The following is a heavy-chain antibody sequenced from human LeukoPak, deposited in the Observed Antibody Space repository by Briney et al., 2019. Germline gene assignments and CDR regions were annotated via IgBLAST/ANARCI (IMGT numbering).Heavy chain of an antibody. D-gene: IGHD6-6*01. CDR1: GGSFSGYY. Sequence: SETLSLTCAVYGGSFSGYYWSWIRQPPGKGLEWIGEINHSGSTNYNPSLKSRVTISVDTSKNQFSLKPSSVTAADTAVYYCARGPSIADPSPQMDVWGKGTTVTVSS. J-gene: IGHJ6*04. CDR2: INHSGST. CDR3: ARGPSIADPSPQMDV. V-gene: IGHV4-34*01.